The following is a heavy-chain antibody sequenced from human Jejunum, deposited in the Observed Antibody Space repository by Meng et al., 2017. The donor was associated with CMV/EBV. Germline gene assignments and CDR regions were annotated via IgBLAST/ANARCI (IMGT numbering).Heavy chain of an antibody. CDR1: GYPFTSYG. Sequence: SGYPFTSYGMNWVRQAPGQGLEWIGWINSNTGNPTYGQGITRRFVFSLDTSVSTAFLQISSLEAEDTAVYYCARRMNYDILTGSQLDYWGQGTLVTVSS. CDR2: INSNTGNP. J-gene: IGHJ4*02. CDR3: ARRMNYDILTGSQLDY. D-gene: IGHD3-9*01. V-gene: IGHV7-4-1*02.